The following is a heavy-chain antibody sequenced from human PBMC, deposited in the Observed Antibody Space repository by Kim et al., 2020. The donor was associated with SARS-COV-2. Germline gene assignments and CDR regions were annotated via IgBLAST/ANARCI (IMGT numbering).Heavy chain of an antibody. D-gene: IGHD3-10*01. J-gene: IGHJ6*02. CDR3: AKAYGGRYYYYYGMDV. Sequence: GGSLRLSCAASGFTFDDYTMHWVRQAPGKGLEWVSLISWDGGSTYYADSVKGRFTISRDNSKNSLYLQMNSLRTEDTALYYCAKAYGGRYYYYYGMDVWGQGTTVTVSS. CDR1: GFTFDDYT. V-gene: IGHV3-43*01. CDR2: ISWDGGST.